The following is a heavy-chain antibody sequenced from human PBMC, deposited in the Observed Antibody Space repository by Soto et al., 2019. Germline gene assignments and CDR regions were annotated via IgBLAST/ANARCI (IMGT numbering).Heavy chain of an antibody. J-gene: IGHJ4*02. D-gene: IGHD6-6*01. V-gene: IGHV4-61*01. Sequence: KPSETLSLTCTVSGGSVSSGSYYWSWIRQPPGKGLEWIGYIYYSGSTNYNPSLKSRVTISVDTSKNQFSLKLSSVTAADTAVYYCARRRDSSSSIDYWGQGTQVTVSS. CDR1: GGSVSSGSYY. CDR3: ARRRDSSSSIDY. CDR2: IYYSGST.